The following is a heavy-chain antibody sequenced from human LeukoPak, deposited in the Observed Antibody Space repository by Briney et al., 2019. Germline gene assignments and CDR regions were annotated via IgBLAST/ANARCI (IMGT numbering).Heavy chain of an antibody. D-gene: IGHD1-7*01. CDR2: INHSGST. Sequence: PSETLSLTCAVYGGSFSGYYWSWIRQPPGKGLEWIGEINHSGSTNYNPSLKSRVTISVDTSKNQFSLKLSSVTAADTAVYYCARVSTGTTSINDYWGQGTLVTVSS. CDR1: GGSFSGYY. J-gene: IGHJ4*02. CDR3: ARVSTGTTSINDY. V-gene: IGHV4-34*01.